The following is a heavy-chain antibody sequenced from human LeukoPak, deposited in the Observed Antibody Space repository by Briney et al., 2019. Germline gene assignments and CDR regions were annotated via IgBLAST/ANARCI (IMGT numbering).Heavy chain of an antibody. CDR1: GCRLIIKK. D-gene: IGHD1-14*01. J-gene: IGHJ4*02. CDR2: IYSGGAI. CDR3: ARRPGN. Sequence: GGSLRLSCVDLGCRLIIKKKSWVRQAPGKGLEWVSLIYSGGAIRYADSVKGRFTISRDSSKNTLFLQMNDLTVEDTARYYCARRPGNWGQGILVTVSA. V-gene: IGHV3-53*01.